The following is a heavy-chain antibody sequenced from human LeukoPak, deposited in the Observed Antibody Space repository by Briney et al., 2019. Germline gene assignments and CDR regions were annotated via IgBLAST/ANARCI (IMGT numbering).Heavy chain of an antibody. J-gene: IGHJ6*03. CDR2: IKQDGGEE. V-gene: IGHV3-7*01. Sequence: GGSLRLSCAASGFTFSSYSMSWVRQAPGKGLQWVANIKQDGGEEDYVDSVKGRFTISRDNARKYLYLQMNSLRAEDTAVYYCAKDATAVPGTVYMDVWGKGTTVTISS. CDR1: GFTFSSYS. CDR3: AKDATAVPGTVYMDV. D-gene: IGHD6-13*01.